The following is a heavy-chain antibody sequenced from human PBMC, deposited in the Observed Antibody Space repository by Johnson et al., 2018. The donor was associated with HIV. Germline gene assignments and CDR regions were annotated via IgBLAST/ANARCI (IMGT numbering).Heavy chain of an antibody. CDR2: ISLDGSQK. CDR1: GFPFSTSS. Sequence: QVQLVESGGGVVQPGTSLRLSCAASGFPFSTSSMHWVRQAPGKGLEWMTVISLDGSQKYYADSLKGRFTISRDNSKNTLYLQMNSLRAEDTAVYYCARATVDDYGDYDDAFDVWGQGTMVTVSS. V-gene: IGHV3-30-3*01. J-gene: IGHJ3*01. CDR3: ARATVDDYGDYDDAFDV. D-gene: IGHD4-17*01.